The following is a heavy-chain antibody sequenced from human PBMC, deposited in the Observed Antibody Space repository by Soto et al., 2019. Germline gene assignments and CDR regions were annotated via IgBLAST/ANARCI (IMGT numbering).Heavy chain of an antibody. CDR2: IGTAGDT. D-gene: IGHD6-6*01. J-gene: IGHJ6*02. CDR3: AREKVSSSRYYYYDMDV. Sequence: GGSLRLCCAASGFTFSSYDKHWVRQATGKGLEWVSAIGTAGDTYYPGSVKGRFTISRENAKNSLYLQMNSLRAGDTAVYYCAREKVSSSRYYYYDMDVWGQGATVTVYS. CDR1: GFTFSSYD. V-gene: IGHV3-13*01.